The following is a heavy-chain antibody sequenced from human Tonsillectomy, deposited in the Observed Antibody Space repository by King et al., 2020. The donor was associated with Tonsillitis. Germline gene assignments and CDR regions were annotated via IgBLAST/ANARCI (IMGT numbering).Heavy chain of an antibody. D-gene: IGHD3-3*01. V-gene: IGHV3-23*04. CDR3: AKLLRSGYPLYYMDV. Sequence: VQLVESGGGLVQPGGSLRLSCAASGFTFSSFAMTWVRQAPGKGLEWVSSISDSAGGTYYADPVNGRFTISRDNSKNTLYLQVNGLRAEDTAVYYCAKLLRSGYPLYYMDVWGKGTTVTVSS. CDR2: ISDSAGGT. J-gene: IGHJ6*03. CDR1: GFTFSSFA.